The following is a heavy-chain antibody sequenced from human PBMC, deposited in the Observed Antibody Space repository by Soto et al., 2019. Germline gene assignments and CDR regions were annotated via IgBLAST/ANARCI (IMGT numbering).Heavy chain of an antibody. Sequence: EEQLVESGGGLVQPGRSLKLSCAASGFTFDDHAMHWVRQAPGKGLEWVSAISWNSGAIVYADSVRGRFTISRDNAKNSLYLQMDSLRVEDTALYYCAKDIDSECSGYDALDFWGQGTVVTVSS. D-gene: IGHD6-19*01. CDR1: GFTFDDHA. V-gene: IGHV3-9*01. J-gene: IGHJ3*01. CDR2: ISWNSGAI. CDR3: AKDIDSECSGYDALDF.